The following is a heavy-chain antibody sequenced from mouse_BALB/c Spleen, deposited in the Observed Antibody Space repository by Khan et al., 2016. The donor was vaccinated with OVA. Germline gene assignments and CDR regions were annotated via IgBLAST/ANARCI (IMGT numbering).Heavy chain of an antibody. CDR2: MISSGYT. CDR3: ARSTYRYAFAY. D-gene: IGHD2-14*01. Sequence: EVQLQESGPSLVQPSQTLSLTCSVTGDSISSGYWSWIRKFPGNKLEYMGYMISSGYTYYNPSLKSRISITRHTSKNTYYLQLNSETTEDTATYYCARSTYRYAFAYWGQGTLVTVSA. CDR1: GDSISSGY. V-gene: IGHV3-8*02. J-gene: IGHJ3*01.